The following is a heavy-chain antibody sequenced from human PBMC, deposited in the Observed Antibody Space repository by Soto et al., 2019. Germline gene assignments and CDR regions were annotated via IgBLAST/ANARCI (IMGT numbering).Heavy chain of an antibody. V-gene: IGHV4-4*02. Sequence: SETLSLTCAVSDGSISSNNWWSWVRQPPGKGLEWIGEINHSGSTNYNPSLKSRVTISVDTSKNQFSLKLTSVTAADTAVYYCARDKTTGLFDYWGQGTLVTVSS. CDR3: ARDKTTGLFDY. CDR1: DGSISSNNW. D-gene: IGHD1-7*01. J-gene: IGHJ4*02. CDR2: INHSGST.